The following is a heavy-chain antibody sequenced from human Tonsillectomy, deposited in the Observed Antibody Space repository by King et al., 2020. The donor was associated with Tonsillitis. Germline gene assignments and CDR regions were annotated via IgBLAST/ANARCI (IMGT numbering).Heavy chain of an antibody. Sequence: VQLVESGGGLIQPGGSLRLSCAASGFTVSSNYMSWVRQAPGKGLEWVSVIYTSGNTYYADSVKGRFTTSRDNSKKTLTLLMNSLRAEDTAVYYCARITNAFAFDIWGQGPMVTVFS. V-gene: IGHV3-53*01. CDR1: GFTVSSNY. J-gene: IGHJ3*02. D-gene: IGHD2-8*01. CDR2: IYTSGNT. CDR3: ARITNAFAFDI.